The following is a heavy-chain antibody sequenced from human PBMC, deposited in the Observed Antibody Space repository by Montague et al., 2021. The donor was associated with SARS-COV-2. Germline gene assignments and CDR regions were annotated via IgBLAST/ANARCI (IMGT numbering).Heavy chain of an antibody. J-gene: IGHJ5*02. Sequence: SETLSLTCAVSGGSISSPDYYWGWIRQSPGKGLEWIGSISYAGRTYYNPSLRSRVSFSMDTSKNHFSLSLNSVTAADTAVYFCARELQYNWFDPWGQGTLVTVSS. CDR2: ISYAGRT. CDR3: ARELQYNWFDP. V-gene: IGHV4-39*02. CDR1: GGSISSPDYY. D-gene: IGHD2-21*02.